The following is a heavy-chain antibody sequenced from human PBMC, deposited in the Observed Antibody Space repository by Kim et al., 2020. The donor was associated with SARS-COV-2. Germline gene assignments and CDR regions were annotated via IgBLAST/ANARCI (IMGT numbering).Heavy chain of an antibody. CDR1: GGSISSGGYY. D-gene: IGHD1-1*01. J-gene: IGHJ4*02. Sequence: SQTLSLTCTVSGGSISSGGYYWSWLRQHPGKGLEWIGYIYYSGSTYYNPSLKSRVTISVDTSKNQFSLKLSSVTAADTAVYYCARDVGNWNDAYYFDYWGQGTLVTVSS. V-gene: IGHV4-31*03. CDR3: ARDVGNWNDAYYFDY. CDR2: IYYSGST.